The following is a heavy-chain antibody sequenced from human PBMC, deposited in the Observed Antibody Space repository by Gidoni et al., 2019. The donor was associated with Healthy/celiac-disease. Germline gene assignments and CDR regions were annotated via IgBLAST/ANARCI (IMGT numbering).Heavy chain of an antibody. Sequence: EVQLVESGGGLVKPGGSLGLSGAASGFPFSSYGMNWFRQAPGKGWEWVSSISSSSSYIYYAAAVKGRFTISRDNAKNSLYLQMNSLRAEDTAVYYCARDLQGITIFGVVISVWGQGTLVTVSS. D-gene: IGHD3-3*01. V-gene: IGHV3-21*01. J-gene: IGHJ4*02. CDR3: ARDLQGITIFGVVISV. CDR2: ISSSSSYI. CDR1: GFPFSSYG.